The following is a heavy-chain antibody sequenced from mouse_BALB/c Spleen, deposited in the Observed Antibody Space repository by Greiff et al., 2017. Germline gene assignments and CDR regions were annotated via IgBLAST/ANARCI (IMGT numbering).Heavy chain of an antibody. CDR2: ISYSGST. Sequence: EVQLVESGPGLVKPSQSLSLTCTVTGYSITSDYAWNWIRQFPGNKLEWMGYISYSGSTSYNPSLKSRISITRDTSKNQFFLQLNSVTTEDTATYYCASYYYGRDYAMDYWGQGTSVTVSS. V-gene: IGHV3-2*02. D-gene: IGHD1-1*01. J-gene: IGHJ4*01. CDR1: GYSITSDYA. CDR3: ASYYYGRDYAMDY.